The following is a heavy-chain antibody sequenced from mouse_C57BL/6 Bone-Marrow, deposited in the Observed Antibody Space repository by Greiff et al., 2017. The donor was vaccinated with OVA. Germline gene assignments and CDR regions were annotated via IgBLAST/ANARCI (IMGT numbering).Heavy chain of an antibody. CDR1: GYTFTSYW. CDR2: IDPSDSYT. J-gene: IGHJ4*01. CDR3: ARLYYYGSSYVRYAMDY. Sequence: QVQLQQSGAELVRPGTSVKLSCKASGYTFTSYWMHWVKQRPGQGLEWIGVIDPSDSYTKYNQKFKGKATLTVDTSSSTAYMQLSSLTSEDSAVYYCARLYYYGSSYVRYAMDYWGQGTSGTVSS. V-gene: IGHV1-59*01. D-gene: IGHD1-1*01.